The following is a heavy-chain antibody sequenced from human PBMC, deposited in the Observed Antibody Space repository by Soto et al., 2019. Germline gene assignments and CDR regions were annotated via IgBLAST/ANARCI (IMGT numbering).Heavy chain of an antibody. CDR3: ARVSGSGSYSDFDY. Sequence: GGSLRLSCAASGFTFSSYAMHWVRQAPGKGLEWVAVISYDGSNKYYADSVKGRFTISRDNSKNTLYLQMNSLRAEDTAVYYCARVSGSGSYSDFDYWGQGTLVTVSS. CDR2: ISYDGSNK. J-gene: IGHJ4*02. V-gene: IGHV3-30-3*01. CDR1: GFTFSSYA. D-gene: IGHD3-10*01.